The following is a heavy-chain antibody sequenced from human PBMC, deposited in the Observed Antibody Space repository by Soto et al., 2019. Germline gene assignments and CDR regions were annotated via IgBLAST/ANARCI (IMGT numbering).Heavy chain of an antibody. CDR1: GFTFSSYA. CDR2: ISGSGDST. D-gene: IGHD1-26*01. V-gene: IGHV3-23*01. J-gene: IGHJ4*02. CDR3: ARRGSGSYFDY. Sequence: GGSLRLSCAASGFTFSSYAMSWVRQAPGKGLEWVSVISGSGDSTYHADSVKGRFTISRDNSKNTLYLQMNSLRAEDTAVYYCARRGSGSYFDYWGQGTLVTVSS.